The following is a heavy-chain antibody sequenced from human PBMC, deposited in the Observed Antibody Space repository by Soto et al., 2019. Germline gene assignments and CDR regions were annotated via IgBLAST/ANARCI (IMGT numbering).Heavy chain of an antibody. CDR1: GFTFSNAW. CDR3: TTEKKGSGSYYFLVDVRPYGMDV. Sequence: GGSLRLSCAASGFTFSNAWMNWVRQAPGKGLEWVGRIKSKTDGGTTDYAAPVKGRFTISRDDSKNTLYLQMNSLKTEDTAEYYCTTEKKGSGSYYFLVDVRPYGMDVWGQGTTVTVSS. CDR2: IKSKTDGGTT. J-gene: IGHJ6*02. D-gene: IGHD3-10*01. V-gene: IGHV3-15*07.